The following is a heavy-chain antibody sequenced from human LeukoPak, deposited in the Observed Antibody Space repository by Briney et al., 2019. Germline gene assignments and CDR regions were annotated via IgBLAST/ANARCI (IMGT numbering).Heavy chain of an antibody. Sequence: SETLSLTCTVSGGSISSSSYYWGWIRQPPGKGLEWIGSIYYSGSTYYNPSLKSRVTISVDTSKNQFSLKLSSVTAADTAVYYCARDQTIAVAFDYWGQGTLVTVSS. CDR1: GGSISSSSYY. CDR2: IYYSGST. CDR3: ARDQTIAVAFDY. D-gene: IGHD6-19*01. V-gene: IGHV4-39*07. J-gene: IGHJ4*02.